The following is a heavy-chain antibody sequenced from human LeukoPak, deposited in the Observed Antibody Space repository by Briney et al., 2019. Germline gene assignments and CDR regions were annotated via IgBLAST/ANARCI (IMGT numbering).Heavy chain of an antibody. J-gene: IGHJ5*02. D-gene: IGHD5-18*01. CDR3: AREDHTANNWFDP. Sequence: SVKVSCKASGGSFSSYGISWVRQAPGRGLEWMGGIIPMLGRSNYAQKFQGRVTISTDESTSTAYMEMSSLRSEDTAVYYCAREDHTANNWFDPWGQGTLVTVSS. CDR2: IIPMLGRS. CDR1: GGSFSSYG. V-gene: IGHV1-69*05.